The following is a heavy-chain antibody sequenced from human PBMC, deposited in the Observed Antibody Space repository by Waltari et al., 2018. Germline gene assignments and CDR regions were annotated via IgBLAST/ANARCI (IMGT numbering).Heavy chain of an antibody. V-gene: IGHV4-4*02. D-gene: IGHD3-9*01. Sequence: QVQLQESGPGLVKPSGTLSLTCAVSGGSISSSNWWSWVRQPPGKGLEWIGDIYHSGGTNYTPSLKSRVTISVDKSKNQFSLKLSSVTAADTAVYYCARVGYDILTGYSNYYYGMDVWGQGTTVTVSS. CDR1: GGSISSSNW. CDR3: ARVGYDILTGYSNYYYGMDV. CDR2: IYHSGGT. J-gene: IGHJ6*02.